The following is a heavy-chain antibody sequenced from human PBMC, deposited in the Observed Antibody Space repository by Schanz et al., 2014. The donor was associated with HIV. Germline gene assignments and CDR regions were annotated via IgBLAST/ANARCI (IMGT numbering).Heavy chain of an antibody. J-gene: IGHJ5*02. CDR3: GGWRSDTTCSPALFDL. CDR2: ISSRSSKI. Sequence: EVQLVESGGGLVQPGGSLRLSCAASGFAVSSNFLNWVRQTPGKGLEWVSSISSRSSKIYYADSMKGRFTISRDNAKNSLLLKMSSLGVEAAVGYCGGGWRSDTTCSPALFDLWGQGTLVTVSS. CDR1: GFAVSSNF. D-gene: IGHD2-2*01. V-gene: IGHV3-21*06.